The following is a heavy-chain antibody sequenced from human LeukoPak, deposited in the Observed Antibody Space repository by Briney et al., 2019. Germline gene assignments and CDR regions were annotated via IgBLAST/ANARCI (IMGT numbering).Heavy chain of an antibody. J-gene: IGHJ3*02. CDR2: IKSKTDGGTT. V-gene: IGHV3-15*01. CDR1: GFTFSNAW. D-gene: IGHD4-17*01. CDR3: TAEGLTTVTPDAFDI. Sequence: GGSLRLSCAASGFTFSNAWMSWVRQAPGKGLEWVGRIKSKTDGGTTDYAAPVKGRFTISRDDSKNTLYLQMNSLKTEDTAVYYRTAEGLTTVTPDAFDIWGQGTMVTVSS.